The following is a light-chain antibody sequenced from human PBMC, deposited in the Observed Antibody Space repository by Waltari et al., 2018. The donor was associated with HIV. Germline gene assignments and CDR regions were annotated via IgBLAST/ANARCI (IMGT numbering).Light chain of an antibody. CDR1: QNITSSY. CDR2: GAS. J-gene: IGKJ4*01. CDR3: QQYGNSPVT. V-gene: IGKV3-20*01. Sequence: EVVLTQSPATLSVSAGERATLSCRASQNITSSYLAWYQQKPGQPPRLLIYGASTRATGIGDRFSGSGSGTDFTLSISRLEPKDYAVYFCQQYGNSPVTFGGGTTVEIK.